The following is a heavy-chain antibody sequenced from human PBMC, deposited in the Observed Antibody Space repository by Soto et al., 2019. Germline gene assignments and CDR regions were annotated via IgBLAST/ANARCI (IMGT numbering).Heavy chain of an antibody. D-gene: IGHD3-22*01. J-gene: IGHJ1*01. CDR1: GGTFSSYA. CDR3: ARLQLEDSSDYYLHFQH. CDR2: IIPIFGTA. Sequence: QVQLVQSGAEVKKPGSSVKVSCKASGGTFSSYAISWVRQAPGQGLEWMGGIIPIFGTANYAQKFQGRVTITADESTSTAYMEQSSLKSEDTAVYYCARLQLEDSSDYYLHFQHRGQGTPVTVSS. V-gene: IGHV1-69*01.